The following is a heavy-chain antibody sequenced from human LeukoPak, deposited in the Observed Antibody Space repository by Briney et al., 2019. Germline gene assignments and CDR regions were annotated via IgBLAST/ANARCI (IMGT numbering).Heavy chain of an antibody. CDR3: ARGYTYYYDSSGYYPIYYMDV. J-gene: IGHJ6*03. CDR1: GYTFTSYD. V-gene: IGHV1-8*03. CDR2: MNPNSGNT. D-gene: IGHD3-22*01. Sequence: ASVKVSCKASGYTFTSYDINWVRQATGQGLEWMGWMNPNSGNTGYAQKFQGRVTITRNTSISTAYMELSSLRSEDTAVYYCARGYTYYYDSSGYYPIYYMDVWGKGTTVTVSS.